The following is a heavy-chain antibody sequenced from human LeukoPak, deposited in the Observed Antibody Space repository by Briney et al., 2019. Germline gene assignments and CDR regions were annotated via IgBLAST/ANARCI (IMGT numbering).Heavy chain of an antibody. D-gene: IGHD4-23*01. CDR2: IRYDGADT. V-gene: IGHV3-30*02. CDR3: AKEGGGRTFDY. Sequence: GGSLRLSCAASGFNFGTYAMPWVRQAPGKGLDWVAFIRYDGADTYYADSVKGRFTVSRDNSKNTLYLQMNSLTAEDTALYYCAKEGGGRTFDYWGQGTLVTVSS. J-gene: IGHJ4*02. CDR1: GFNFGTYA.